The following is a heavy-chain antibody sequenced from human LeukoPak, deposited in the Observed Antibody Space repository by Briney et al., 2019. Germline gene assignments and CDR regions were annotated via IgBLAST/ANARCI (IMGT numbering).Heavy chain of an antibody. CDR2: IIPIFGTA. D-gene: IGHD6-13*01. J-gene: IGHJ4*02. CDR3: ARSRTIPAYSSSWYEDY. Sequence: ASLKVSCKASGGTFSSYAISWVRQAPGQGLEWMGGIIPIFGTANYAQKFQGRVTITTDESTSTAYMELSSLRSEDTAVYYCARSRTIPAYSSSWYEDYWGKGTLVTVSS. CDR1: GGTFSSYA. V-gene: IGHV1-69*05.